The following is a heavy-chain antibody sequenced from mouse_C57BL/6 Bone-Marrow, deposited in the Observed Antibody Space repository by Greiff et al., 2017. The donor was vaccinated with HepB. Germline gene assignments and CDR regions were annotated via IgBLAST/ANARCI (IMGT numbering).Heavy chain of an antibody. V-gene: IGHV5-17*01. D-gene: IGHD2-2*01. CDR1: GFTFSDYG. CDR3: ARRLRRPHYYAMDY. J-gene: IGHJ4*01. Sequence: EVQGVESGGGLVKPGGSLKLSCAASGFTFSDYGMHWVRQAPEKGLEWVAYISSGSSTIYYADTLKGRFTISRDNAKNTLFLQMTSLRSEDTAMYYCARRLRRPHYYAMDYWGQGTSVTVSS. CDR2: ISSGSSTI.